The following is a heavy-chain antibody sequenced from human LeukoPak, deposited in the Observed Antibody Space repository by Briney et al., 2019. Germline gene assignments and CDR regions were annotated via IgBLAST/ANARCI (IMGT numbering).Heavy chain of an antibody. J-gene: IGHJ4*02. CDR1: GFTINSDY. CDR2: IYSDGTT. D-gene: IGHD2-21*01. CDR3: AREGIVWAFDY. Sequence: GGSLRLSCAASGFTINSDYMSWVRQPPGKGLEWVSVIYSDGTTYYADSVKDRFTVSRDNSKNTLYLQMNSLRAEDTAVYYCAREGIVWAFDYWGQGTLVTVSS. V-gene: IGHV3-66*01.